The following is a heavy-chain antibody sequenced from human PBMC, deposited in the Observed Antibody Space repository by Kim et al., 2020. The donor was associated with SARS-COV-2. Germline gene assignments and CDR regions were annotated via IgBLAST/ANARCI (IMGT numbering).Heavy chain of an antibody. Sequence: SVKVSCKASGGTFSSYAISWVRQAPGQGLEWMGGIIPIFGTANYAQKFQGRVTITADESTSTAYMELSSLRSEDTAVYYCASYYYDSSGTPPYYFDYWGQGTLVTVSS. J-gene: IGHJ4*02. CDR2: IIPIFGTA. CDR1: GGTFSSYA. CDR3: ASYYYDSSGTPPYYFDY. D-gene: IGHD3-22*01. V-gene: IGHV1-69*13.